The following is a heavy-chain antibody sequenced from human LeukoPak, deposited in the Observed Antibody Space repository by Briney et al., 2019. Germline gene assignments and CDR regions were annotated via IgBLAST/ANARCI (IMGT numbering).Heavy chain of an antibody. CDR3: AKDRYYYDSSGYSRTDY. J-gene: IGHJ4*02. CDR1: GFTFSSYG. Sequence: GGSLRLSCAASGFTFSSYGMHWVRQAPGKGLEWVAVISYDGSNEYYADSVKGRFTISRDNSKNTLYLQMNSLRAEDTAVYYCAKDRYYYDSSGYSRTDYWGQGTLVTVSS. CDR2: ISYDGSNE. V-gene: IGHV3-30*18. D-gene: IGHD3-22*01.